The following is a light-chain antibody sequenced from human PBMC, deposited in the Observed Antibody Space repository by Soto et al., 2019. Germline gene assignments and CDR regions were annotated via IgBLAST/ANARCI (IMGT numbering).Light chain of an antibody. V-gene: IGLV2-23*02. J-gene: IGLJ1*01. Sequence: QSVLTQPASVSGSPGQSITISCTGTTTDVGSNNLVSWYQQHPGRAPKLMIYEVSRRPSGVSNRFSGSKSGNTASLTISGLHAEDEADYYCCSWAGSNTFYFFGTGTKVTVL. CDR3: CSWAGSNTFYF. CDR2: EVS. CDR1: TTDVGSNNL.